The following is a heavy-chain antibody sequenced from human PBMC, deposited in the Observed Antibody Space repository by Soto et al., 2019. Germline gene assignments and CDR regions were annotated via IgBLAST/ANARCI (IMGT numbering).Heavy chain of an antibody. CDR2: IKQDGSEK. Sequence: GGSLRLSCAASGFTFSSYWMSWVRQAPGKGLEWVANIKQDGSEKYYVDSVKGRFTISRDNAKNSLYLQMNSLRAKDTAVYYCARDRYYDFWSGYYFDYWGQGTLVTVSS. D-gene: IGHD3-3*01. CDR1: GFTFSSYW. J-gene: IGHJ4*02. CDR3: ARDRYYDFWSGYYFDY. V-gene: IGHV3-7*01.